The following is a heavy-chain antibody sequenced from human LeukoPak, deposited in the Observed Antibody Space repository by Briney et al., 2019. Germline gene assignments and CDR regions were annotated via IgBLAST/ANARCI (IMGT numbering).Heavy chain of an antibody. V-gene: IGHV3-23*01. CDR2: ISGSGGST. Sequence: GGSLRLSCAASGFTFSNAWMSWVRQAPGKGLESVSAISGSGGSTYYADSVKGRFTISRDNSKNTLYLQMNSLRAEDTAVYYCAKDRVTPFDYWGQGTLVTVSS. J-gene: IGHJ4*02. CDR3: AKDRVTPFDY. D-gene: IGHD2-21*02. CDR1: GFTFSNAW.